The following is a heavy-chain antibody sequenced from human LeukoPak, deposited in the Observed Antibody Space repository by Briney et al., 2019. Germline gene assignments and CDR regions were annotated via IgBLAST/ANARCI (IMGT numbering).Heavy chain of an antibody. J-gene: IGHJ3*02. CDR3: AKDRSPGSPRAHVPLAFDI. D-gene: IGHD3-10*01. CDR1: GFTFSSCA. V-gene: IGHV3-64*04. CDR2: ISSNGGSP. Sequence: PGGSLRLSCSASGFTFSSCAMHWVRQAPGKGLKYVSAISSNGGSPSYADSVKGRITISKDNSKSTLYLQMNSLRAEDTAVYYCAKDRSPGSPRAHVPLAFDIWGQGTMVTVSS.